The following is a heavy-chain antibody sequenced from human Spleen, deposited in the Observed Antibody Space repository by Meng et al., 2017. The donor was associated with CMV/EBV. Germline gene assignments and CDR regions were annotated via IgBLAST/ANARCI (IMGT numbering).Heavy chain of an antibody. V-gene: IGHV4-34*01. D-gene: IGHD2-2*01. CDR3: ARMPRIVVVPAAGRGYYYYGMDV. J-gene: IGHJ6*02. Sequence: GSLRLSCSVFGGSLSGYFWTWIRQPPGKGLEWIGEVSHGGRTNYNPSLQSRVTISVDTSKNQFSLKLSSVTAADTAVYYCARMPRIVVVPAAGRGYYYYGMDVWGQGTTVTVSS. CDR2: VSHGGRT. CDR1: GGSLSGYF.